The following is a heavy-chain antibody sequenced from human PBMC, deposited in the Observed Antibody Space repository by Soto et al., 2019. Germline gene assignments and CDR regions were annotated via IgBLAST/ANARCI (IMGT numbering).Heavy chain of an antibody. Sequence: QVQLQEAGPGLVKPSQTLSLTCTFSPGAINIDSYYWSWIRQHPGKGLEWIGYISHSGSTYYNPSLRSRLTISVDTSKNQFSLNLTSVTVADTAIYYCGAGDGYYIRHWGQGTLVTVSS. D-gene: IGHD3-22*01. V-gene: IGHV4-31*03. CDR3: GAGDGYYIRH. CDR1: PGAINIDSYY. J-gene: IGHJ4*02. CDR2: ISHSGST.